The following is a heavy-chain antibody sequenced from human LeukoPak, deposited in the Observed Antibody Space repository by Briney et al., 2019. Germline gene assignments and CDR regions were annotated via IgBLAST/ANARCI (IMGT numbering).Heavy chain of an antibody. Sequence: GGYLLLSCTGSGLTFIIFAMGWARQAPGKGLEWVSIISANGGRTYDADAVKGRFTISRDNSKNTLYLQKNSLRAEDTAVYYCASRQYDNLTGYDGALDIWGQGTMVTVSS. J-gene: IGHJ3*02. CDR2: ISANGGRT. CDR1: GLTFIIFA. D-gene: IGHD3-9*01. V-gene: IGHV3-23*01. CDR3: ASRQYDNLTGYDGALDI.